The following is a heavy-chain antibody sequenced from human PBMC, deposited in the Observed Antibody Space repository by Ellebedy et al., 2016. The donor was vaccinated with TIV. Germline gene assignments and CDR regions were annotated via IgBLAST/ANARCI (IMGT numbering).Heavy chain of an antibody. V-gene: IGHV3-74*01. CDR3: SRGGHYSDSLFDS. J-gene: IGHJ4*02. CDR1: GFTFSSYW. D-gene: IGHD3-22*01. Sequence: GESLKISXAASGFTFSSYWMHWVRQAPGKGLVWVSRINADGRSRSYADSVKGRFTISRDNADNTLYLQMNSLGGDDTAVYYCSRGGHYSDSLFDSWGRGTLVTVSS. CDR2: INADGRSR.